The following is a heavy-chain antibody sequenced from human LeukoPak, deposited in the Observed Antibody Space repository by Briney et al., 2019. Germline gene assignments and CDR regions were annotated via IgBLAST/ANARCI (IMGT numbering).Heavy chain of an antibody. CDR1: GGSISSYY. CDR3: ARHAVLPNWNYMYYFDY. Sequence: SETLSLTRTVSGGSISSYYWSWIQQPPGKGLEWIGYIYTSGSTNYNPSLKSRVTISVDTSENQFSLKLSSVTAADTAVYYCARHAVLPNWNYMYYFDYWGQGTLVTVSS. J-gene: IGHJ4*02. D-gene: IGHD1-7*01. V-gene: IGHV4-4*09. CDR2: IYTSGST.